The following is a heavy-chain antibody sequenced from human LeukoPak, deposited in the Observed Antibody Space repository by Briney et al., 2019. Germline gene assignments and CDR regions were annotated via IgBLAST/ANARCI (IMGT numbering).Heavy chain of an antibody. CDR2: INHSGST. Sequence: SETLSLTCAVYGGSFSGYYWSWIRQPPGKGLEWIGEINHSGSTNYNPSLKSRVTISVDTSKNQFSLKLSSVTAADTAVYYCARVGLRNFDYWGQGTLVTVSS. J-gene: IGHJ4*02. CDR1: GGSFSGYY. CDR3: ARVGLRNFDY. V-gene: IGHV4-34*01.